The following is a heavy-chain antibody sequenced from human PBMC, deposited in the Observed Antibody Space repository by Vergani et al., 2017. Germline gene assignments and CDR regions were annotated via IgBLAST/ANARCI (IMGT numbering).Heavy chain of an antibody. Sequence: EVQLLESGGGLVQPGGSLRLSCAASGFTFSIYAMSWVRQAPGKGLEWVSAISGSGGSTYYADSVKGRFTISRDNSKNTLYLQMNSLRAEDTAVYYCAKEGGYYYGSGSYRTWDYYYGMDVWGQXT. J-gene: IGHJ6*02. CDR2: ISGSGGST. V-gene: IGHV3-23*01. D-gene: IGHD3-10*01. CDR1: GFTFSIYA. CDR3: AKEGGYYYGSGSYRTWDYYYGMDV.